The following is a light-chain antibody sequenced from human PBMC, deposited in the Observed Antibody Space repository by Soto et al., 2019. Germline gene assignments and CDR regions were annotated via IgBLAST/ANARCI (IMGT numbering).Light chain of an antibody. Sequence: EIVMTQFPATLSKSPGESATFSCRASQSISTKLAWYQQRPGQAPRLLMYGASTRATGIPARFSGSGSGTEFTLTISSLQSEDFAVYYCQQCNTWPPETFGQGTKVDIK. V-gene: IGKV3-15*01. CDR2: GAS. CDR3: QQCNTWPPET. J-gene: IGKJ1*01. CDR1: QSISTK.